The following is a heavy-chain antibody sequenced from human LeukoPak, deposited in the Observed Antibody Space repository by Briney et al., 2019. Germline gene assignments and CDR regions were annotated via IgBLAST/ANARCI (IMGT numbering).Heavy chain of an antibody. CDR1: GFTVSSYW. D-gene: IGHD3-22*01. CDR3: ATSPGDYDSSGYYLDLDY. CDR2: IKQDGSEK. J-gene: IGHJ4*02. Sequence: GGSLRLSCAASGFTVSSYWMSWVRQAPGKGLEWVANIKQDGSEKYYVDSVKGRFTISRDNAKNSLYLQMNSLRAEDTAVYYCATSPGDYDSSGYYLDLDYWGQGTLVTVSS. V-gene: IGHV3-7*01.